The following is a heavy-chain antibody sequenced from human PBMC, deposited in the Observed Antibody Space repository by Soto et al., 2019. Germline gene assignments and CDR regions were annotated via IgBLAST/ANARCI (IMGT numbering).Heavy chain of an antibody. D-gene: IGHD5-18*01. J-gene: IGHJ4*02. Sequence: QMHLVESGGGVVQPGRSLRLSCVVSGFNFRSNAMHWVRQVPGKGLEWVAIISDDGSIEYYADSVKGRFTISRDNSKITVYLQMNRLSFEDTAVYYCAKALDTSMDPLDYWGQGTLVTVSS. CDR1: GFNFRSNA. CDR2: ISDDGSIE. V-gene: IGHV3-30-3*01. CDR3: AKALDTSMDPLDY.